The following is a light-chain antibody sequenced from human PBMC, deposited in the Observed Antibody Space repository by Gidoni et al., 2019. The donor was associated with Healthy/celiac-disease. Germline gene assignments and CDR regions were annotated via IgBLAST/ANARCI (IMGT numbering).Light chain of an antibody. CDR2: DAA. V-gene: IGKV3-11*01. CDR3: QQRSNWPLLT. CDR1: KSVSSY. J-gene: IGKJ4*01. Sequence: VLAHSPATPSLTPGDRATLTCRASKSVSSYLAWYQQKPGQAPRRLIYDAATTATGIPARFSGSGSGTDFTLTISSLEPEDFAVDYCQQRSNWPLLTFGGGTKVEIK.